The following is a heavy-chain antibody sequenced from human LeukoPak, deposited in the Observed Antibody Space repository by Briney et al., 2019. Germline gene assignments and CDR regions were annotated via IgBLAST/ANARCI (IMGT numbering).Heavy chain of an antibody. CDR3: AKCLCSGGSCCDFDY. Sequence: GGSLRLSCAASGFTFSSYAMSWVRQAPGKGLEWVSAISGSGGSTYYADSGKGRFTISRDNSKNTLYLHMNSLRAEATAVYYCAKCLCSGGSCCDFDYWGQGTLVTVSS. CDR2: ISGSGGST. CDR1: GFTFSSYA. V-gene: IGHV3-23*01. D-gene: IGHD2-15*01. J-gene: IGHJ4*02.